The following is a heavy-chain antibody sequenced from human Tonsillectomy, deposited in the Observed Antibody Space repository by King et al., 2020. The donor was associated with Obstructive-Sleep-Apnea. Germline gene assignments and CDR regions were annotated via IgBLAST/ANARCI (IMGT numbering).Heavy chain of an antibody. CDR1: GFTFDDYA. V-gene: IGHV3-9*01. D-gene: IGHD3-16*01. CDR3: AKDMGRGGAGYYYYGMDV. J-gene: IGHJ6*02. CDR2: ISWRSGSI. Sequence: VQLVESGGGLVQPGRSLRLSCAASGFTFDDYAMHWVRQAPGKGLEWVSTISWRSGSIAYADSVKGRFTISRDNAKNSLYLQMNSLRAEDTALYYCAKDMGRGGAGYYYYGMDVWGQGTTVTVSS.